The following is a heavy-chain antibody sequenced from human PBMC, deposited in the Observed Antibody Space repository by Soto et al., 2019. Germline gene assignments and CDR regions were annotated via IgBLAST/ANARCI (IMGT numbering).Heavy chain of an antibody. D-gene: IGHD1-26*01. V-gene: IGHV4-4*02. CDR2: IYHSGNT. Sequence: SETLSLTCAVSGGSISSRNWWSWVRQPPGKGLEWIGEIYHSGNTNYNPSLKSRVTISVDKSKNPFSLKLSSVTAADTAVYYCARGFQEWELLRCYYVGAQGTLVTGSS. CDR3: ARGFQEWELLRCYYV. CDR1: GGSISSRNW. J-gene: IGHJ4*02.